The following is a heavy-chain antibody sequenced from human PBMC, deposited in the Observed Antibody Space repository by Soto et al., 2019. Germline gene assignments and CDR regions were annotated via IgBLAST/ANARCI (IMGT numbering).Heavy chain of an antibody. D-gene: IGHD2-2*01. CDR1: GYTFTNFG. Sequence: QVQLVQSGAEVKKPGASVKVSCRASGYTFTNFGVTWVRRAPGQGLEWMGWISAYTDTPNYAQKFQGRVTMTIDTSTSKAYRDLTSLTSDDTAVYYCASVIPGVEAWFDPWGQGTLVTVSS. J-gene: IGHJ5*02. CDR2: ISAYTDTP. CDR3: ASVIPGVEAWFDP. V-gene: IGHV1-18*01.